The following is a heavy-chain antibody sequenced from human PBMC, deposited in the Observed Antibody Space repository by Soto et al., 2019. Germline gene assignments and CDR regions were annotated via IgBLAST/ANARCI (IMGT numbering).Heavy chain of an antibody. V-gene: IGHV1-18*01. CDR3: AREWKYYDNSAYTGMDV. CDR2: ISGYNGNT. J-gene: IGHJ6*02. CDR1: GYTFASYV. D-gene: IGHD3-22*01. Sequence: QVQLVQSGAEVKKPGASVKVSCKASGYTFASYVISWVRQAPGQGLEWMGWISGYNGNTNYEQKLQGRVTMTTDISTSTAYMELRSLRSDDTAVYYCAREWKYYDNSAYTGMDVWGQGTTVTVSS.